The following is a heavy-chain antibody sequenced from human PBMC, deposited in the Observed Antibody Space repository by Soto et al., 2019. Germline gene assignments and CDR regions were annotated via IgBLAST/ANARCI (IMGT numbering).Heavy chain of an antibody. D-gene: IGHD1-20*01. CDR3: AALYNWNDGAAFDI. Sequence: GASVKVSCKASGFTFTSSAVQWVRQARGQRLEWTGWIVVGSGNTNYAQKFQERVTITRDMSTSTAYMELSSLRSEDTAVYYCAALYNWNDGAAFDIWGQGTMVTVSS. CDR1: GFTFTSSA. J-gene: IGHJ3*02. V-gene: IGHV1-58*01. CDR2: IVVGSGNT.